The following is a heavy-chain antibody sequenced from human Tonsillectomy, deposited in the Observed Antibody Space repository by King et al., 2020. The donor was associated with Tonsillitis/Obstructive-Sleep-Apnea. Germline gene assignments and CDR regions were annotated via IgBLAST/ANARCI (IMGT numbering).Heavy chain of an antibody. CDR3: ARTLLWFRELLCWFDP. D-gene: IGHD3-10*01. J-gene: IGHJ5*02. CDR1: GGSISSSSYY. CDR2: IYYSGST. V-gene: IGHV4-39*01. Sequence: QLQESGPGLVKPSETLSLTCTVSGGSISSSSYYWGWIRQPPGKGLEWIGSIYYSGSTYYNPSLKSRVTISVDTSKNQFSLKLSSVTAADTAVDYCARTLLWFRELLCWFDPGGQGTLVSVAS.